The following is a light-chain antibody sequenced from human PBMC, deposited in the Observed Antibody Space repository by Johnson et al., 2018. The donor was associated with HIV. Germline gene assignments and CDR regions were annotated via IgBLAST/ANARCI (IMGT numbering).Light chain of an antibody. Sequence: QSVLTQPPSVSAAPGQKVTISCSGSSSNIGNNYVSWYQQLPRTAPKLLIYDNNKRPSGIPDRFSGSKSGTSATLGITGLQTGDEADYYSVTWDSSLSIYVFGPGTKVTVL. CDR1: SSNIGNNY. CDR3: VTWDSSLSIYV. J-gene: IGLJ1*01. CDR2: DNN. V-gene: IGLV1-51*01.